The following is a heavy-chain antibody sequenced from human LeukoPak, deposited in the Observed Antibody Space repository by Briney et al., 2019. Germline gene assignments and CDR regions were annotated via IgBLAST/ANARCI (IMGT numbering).Heavy chain of an antibody. CDR3: ARRDDSTAYNDF. J-gene: IGHJ4*02. D-gene: IGHD3-16*01. CDR1: GYNFNRYW. Sequence: GESLKISCKASGYNFNRYWIGWVRHPPGNGLEWVAMIYPGDSDDRYSPSFQGHVTISADRSVTTAYLHWTSLKASDTAIYYCARRDDSTAYNDFWGQGTRVTVSS. V-gene: IGHV5-51*01. CDR2: IYPGDSDD.